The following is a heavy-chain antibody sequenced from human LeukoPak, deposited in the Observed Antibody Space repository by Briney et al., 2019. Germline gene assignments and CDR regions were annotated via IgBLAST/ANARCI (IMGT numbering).Heavy chain of an antibody. CDR2: INQDGTST. CDR1: GFTFSNYW. CDR3: ARKTYYYDTSPAGWFDT. J-gene: IGHJ5*02. Sequence: PWGSLRLSCAASGFTFSNYWMSWVRQAPGKGPEWVANINQDGTSTNYVDSVKGRFTISRDNAKNSLYLQMNSLRVEDTAIYYCARKTYYYDTSPAGWFDTWGQGTLGTVSS. V-gene: IGHV3-7*01. D-gene: IGHD3-22*01.